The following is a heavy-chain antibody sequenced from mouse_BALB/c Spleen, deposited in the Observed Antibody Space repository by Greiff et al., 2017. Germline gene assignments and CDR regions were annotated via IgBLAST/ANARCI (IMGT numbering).Heavy chain of an antibody. CDR3: ARSKYGNYGFYAMDY. D-gene: IGHD2-10*02. CDR1: GYTFSSYW. CDR2: ILPGSGST. J-gene: IGHJ4*01. Sequence: VKLMESGAELMKPGASVKISCKATGYTFSSYWIEWVKQRPGHGLEWIGEILPGSGSTNYNEKFKGKATFTADTSSNTAYMQLSSLTSEDSAVYYCARSKYGNYGFYAMDYWGQGTSVTVSS. V-gene: IGHV1-9*01.